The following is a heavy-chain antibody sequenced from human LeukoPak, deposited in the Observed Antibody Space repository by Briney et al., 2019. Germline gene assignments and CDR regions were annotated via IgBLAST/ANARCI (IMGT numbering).Heavy chain of an antibody. J-gene: IGHJ4*02. CDR3: ASRKLGNDY. CDR2: IYHTGST. D-gene: IGHD7-27*01. V-gene: IGHV4-59*02. Sequence: SETQSLTCTISGGSVSDYYWSWIRQSPGKGLEWIGYIYHTGSTSYSPSLKSRVTISADTSQNQFSLKLSSVTAADTAVYYCASRKLGNDYWGQGTLVTVSS. CDR1: GGSVSDYY.